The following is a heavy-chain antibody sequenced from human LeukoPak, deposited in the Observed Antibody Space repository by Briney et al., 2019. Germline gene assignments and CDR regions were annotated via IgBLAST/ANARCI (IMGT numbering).Heavy chain of an antibody. D-gene: IGHD2-15*01. Sequence: GGSLRLSCSASGFTFSSYAMHWVRQAPGKWLEWVAVISYDGSNKYYADSVKGRFTISRDNSKNTLYLQMNSLRAEDTAVYYCARMDCTGGSCYLRPFEYWGQGTLVTVSS. V-gene: IGHV3-30-3*01. CDR2: ISYDGSNK. CDR1: GFTFSSYA. J-gene: IGHJ4*02. CDR3: ARMDCTGGSCYLRPFEY.